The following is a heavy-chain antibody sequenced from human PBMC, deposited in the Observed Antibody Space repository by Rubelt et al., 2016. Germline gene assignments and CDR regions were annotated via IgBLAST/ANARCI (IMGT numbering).Heavy chain of an antibody. CDR2: VHYTGST. CDR3: ARLSSSSGIDY. CDR1: GGSISDYH. Sequence: QVKLQESGPGLVKPSETLSLTCTVSGGSISDYHWSWIRQPPGKGLEWIGSVHYTGSTNYNPSLESRVTISVDTSKNQFSRKLSSVTAADTAVYYCARLSSSSGIDYWGQGILVTVSS. J-gene: IGHJ4*02. V-gene: IGHV4-59*08. D-gene: IGHD6-6*01.